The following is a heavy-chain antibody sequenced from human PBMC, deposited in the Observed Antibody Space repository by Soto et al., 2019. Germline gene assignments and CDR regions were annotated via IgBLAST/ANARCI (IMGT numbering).Heavy chain of an antibody. D-gene: IGHD3-16*01. CDR3: ARVRNNYGCYYAMDV. CDR2: MSYDGGHI. V-gene: IGHV3-30-3*01. CDR1: GFTFSTYA. J-gene: IGHJ6*02. Sequence: QVQLVESGGGVVQPGRSLRLACVVSGFTFSTYAMHWVRRAPGNGLEWVAVMSYDGGHIYYADSVKGRFTISRDNSKNTLYLQMNSLRGEDTAVYYCARVRNNYGCYYAMDVWGQGTTVTVSS.